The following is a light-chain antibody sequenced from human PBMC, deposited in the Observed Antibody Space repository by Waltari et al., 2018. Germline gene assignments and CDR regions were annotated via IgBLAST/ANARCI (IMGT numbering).Light chain of an antibody. CDR2: AAS. Sequence: IQLTQSPSFLSASVGDRVTITCRASQSITTYLVWYQQKPGKAPKVLIYAASTLQSGVPSRFSGSGSGTEFTLTITSLQPEDFATYYCQQVNGYPLTFGGGTKVEIK. J-gene: IGKJ4*01. CDR1: QSITTY. V-gene: IGKV1-9*01. CDR3: QQVNGYPLT.